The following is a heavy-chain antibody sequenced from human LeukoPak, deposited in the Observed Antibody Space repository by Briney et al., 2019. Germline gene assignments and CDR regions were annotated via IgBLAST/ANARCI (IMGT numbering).Heavy chain of an antibody. CDR3: ARERDAFDI. CDR2: IIPIFGTA. V-gene: IGHV1-69*05. Sequence: ASVKVSCKASGGTFSSYAISWVRQAPGQGLEWTGGIIPIFGTANYAQKFQGRVTITTDESTSTAYMELRSLRSADTAVYYCARERDAFDIWGQGTMVTVSS. CDR1: GGTFSSYA. J-gene: IGHJ3*02.